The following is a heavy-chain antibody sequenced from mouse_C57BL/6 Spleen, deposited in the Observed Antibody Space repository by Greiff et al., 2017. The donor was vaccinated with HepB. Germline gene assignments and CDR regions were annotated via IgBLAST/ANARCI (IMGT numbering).Heavy chain of an antibody. J-gene: IGHJ1*03. CDR1: GFTFSSYG. D-gene: IGHD1-1*01. CDR2: ISSGGSYT. V-gene: IGHV5-6*01. CDR3: ARPPSTTVNWYFDV. Sequence: EVQGVESGGDLVPPGGSLKLSCAASGFTFSSYGLSLVRQTPDKRLEWVATISSGGSYTYYPDSVKGRFTISRDNAKNTLYLQMSSLKSEDTAMYYCARPPSTTVNWYFDVWGTGTTVTVSS.